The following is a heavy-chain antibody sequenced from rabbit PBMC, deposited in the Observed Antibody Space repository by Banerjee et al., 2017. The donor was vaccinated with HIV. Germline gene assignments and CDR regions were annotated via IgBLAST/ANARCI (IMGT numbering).Heavy chain of an antibody. Sequence: QEQLEESGGGLVKPEGSLTLTCKASGFDLSSNYYMCWVRQAPGKGLEWIACIYTGSASGTYYASWAKGRFTSSKTSSTTVTLQMTSLTAADTATYFCARDRSSYYIPYYFDLWGQGTLVTVS. CDR2: IYTGSASGT. CDR1: GFDLSSNYY. CDR3: ARDRSSYYIPYYFDL. J-gene: IGHJ4*01. D-gene: IGHD8-1*01. V-gene: IGHV1S45*01.